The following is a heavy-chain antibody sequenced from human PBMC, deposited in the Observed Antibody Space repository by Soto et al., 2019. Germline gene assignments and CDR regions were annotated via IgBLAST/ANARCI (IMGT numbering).Heavy chain of an antibody. V-gene: IGHV3-33*01. CDR3: ARGGGNYYYYMDV. CDR2: IWYDGGNK. D-gene: IGHD3-16*01. CDR1: GFTFSNYG. J-gene: IGHJ6*03. Sequence: GGSLRLSCAASGFTFSNYGMHWVRQAPGKGLEWVAVIWYDGGNKAYADPVKGRFTISRDNSKNTLYLQVNSLSADDTAVYYCARGGGNYYYYMDVWGKGTKVTVSS.